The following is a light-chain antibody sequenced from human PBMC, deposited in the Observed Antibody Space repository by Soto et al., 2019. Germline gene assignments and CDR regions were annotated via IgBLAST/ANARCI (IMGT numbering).Light chain of an antibody. J-gene: IGLJ2*01. V-gene: IGLV2-8*01. CDR2: EVT. CDR1: SSDIGGYNY. Sequence: QSVLTQPPSASGSPGQSVTISCTGTSSDIGGYNYVSWYRHHPGKVPKLMIYEVTKRPSGVPDRFSGSKSGNTASLTVSGLQAEDEADYYCSSYTGSNHVVFGGGTKLTVL. CDR3: SSYTGSNHVV.